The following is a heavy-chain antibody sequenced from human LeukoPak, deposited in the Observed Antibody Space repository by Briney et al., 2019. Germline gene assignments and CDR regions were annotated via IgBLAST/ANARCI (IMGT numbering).Heavy chain of an antibody. CDR2: IISSSSYT. V-gene: IGHV3-11*05. Sequence: GGSLRLSCAASGFTFSDYYMSWIRQAPGKGLEWVSYIISSSSYTNYADSVKGRFTISRDNAKNSLYLQMNSLRAEDTAVYYCARDPEYAFDIWGQGTMVTVSS. CDR1: GFTFSDYY. CDR3: ARDPEYAFDI. J-gene: IGHJ3*02.